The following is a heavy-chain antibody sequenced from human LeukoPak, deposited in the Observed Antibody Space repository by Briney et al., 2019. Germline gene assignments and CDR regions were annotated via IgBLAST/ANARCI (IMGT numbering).Heavy chain of an antibody. CDR3: ARPRTTVLTPLNY. Sequence: GASVKVSSTASGYTFTDYYMHWVRQAPGQGLEWMGWINPNSGGTNYAQKFQGRVTMTRDTSITTAYMDLSSLRSDDTAVYYCARPRTTVLTPLNYWGQGALVTVSS. CDR2: INPNSGGT. CDR1: GYTFTDYY. J-gene: IGHJ4*02. D-gene: IGHD4-23*01. V-gene: IGHV1-2*02.